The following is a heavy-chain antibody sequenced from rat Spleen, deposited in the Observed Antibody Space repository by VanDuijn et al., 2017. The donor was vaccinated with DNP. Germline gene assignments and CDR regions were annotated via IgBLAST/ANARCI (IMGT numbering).Heavy chain of an antibody. V-gene: IGHV5S13*01. CDR3: SRGRDGLDY. J-gene: IGHJ2*01. D-gene: IGHD4-2*01. CDR1: GFTFSYFA. CDR2: ISYDGGDT. Sequence: EVQLVESGGGLVQPGRSMKLSCAASGFTFSYFAMAWVRQAPTKGLEWVASISYDGGDTYYRDSVKGRFTISRDNAKNTQYLQMDSLRSEDTATYYCSRGRDGLDYWGQGVMVTVSS.